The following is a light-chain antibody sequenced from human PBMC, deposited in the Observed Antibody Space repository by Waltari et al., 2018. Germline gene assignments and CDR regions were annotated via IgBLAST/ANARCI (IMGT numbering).Light chain of an antibody. J-gene: IGLJ1*01. CDR2: DNK. Sequence: QSVLTQPPSVSAAPGQKVTISCSGSSSNIGNGYVSWYQQLPGTAPKLLIYDNKKRPSGIPDRFSGSKSGTSATLGITGLRTGDEADYYCGTWDSSLSVYVFGTGTKVTVL. CDR3: GTWDSSLSVYV. V-gene: IGLV1-51*01. CDR1: SSNIGNGY.